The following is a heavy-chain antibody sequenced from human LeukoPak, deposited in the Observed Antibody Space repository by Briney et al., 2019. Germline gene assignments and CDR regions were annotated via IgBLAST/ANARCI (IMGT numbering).Heavy chain of an antibody. V-gene: IGHV3-48*01. Sequence: GGSLRLSCVPSRLSFSDFAMTSVRQAPGPEVEWMSYINYYNLTIYYADSVKGRFTISRDNAKKSVFLQVKSLRAEDTAVYYCATASYYETSGFKSYWYFDIWGRGTLVTVSS. CDR2: INYYNLTI. CDR1: RLSFSDFA. D-gene: IGHD3-22*01. CDR3: ATASYYETSGFKSYWYFDI. J-gene: IGHJ2*01.